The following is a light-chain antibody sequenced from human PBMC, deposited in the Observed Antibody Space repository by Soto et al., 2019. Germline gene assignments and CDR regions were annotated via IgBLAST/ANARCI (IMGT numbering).Light chain of an antibody. V-gene: IGLV2-14*01. CDR2: EVS. J-gene: IGLJ3*02. CDR1: SSDIGGYNY. CDR3: SSYTSTSTVV. Sequence: QSAPTQPASVSGSPGQSITVSCTGASSDIGGYNYVYWYQQHPGKAPKLMIYEVSNRPSGVSNRFSASKSGNTASLTISGLQAEDEADYFCSSYTSTSTVVFGGGTQLTVL.